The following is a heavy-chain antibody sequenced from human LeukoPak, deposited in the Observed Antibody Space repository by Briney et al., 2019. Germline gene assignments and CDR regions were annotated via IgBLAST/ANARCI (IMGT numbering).Heavy chain of an antibody. CDR2: IYHSGST. CDR1: GGSISSSNW. D-gene: IGHD1-26*01. V-gene: IGHV4-4*02. Sequence: SETLPLTCAVSGGSISSSNWWSWVRQPPGKGLEWIGEIYHSGSTNYNPSLKSRVTISVDKSKNQFSLKLSSVTAADTAVYYCARARTVQWPPDYWGQGTLVTVSS. J-gene: IGHJ4*02. CDR3: ARARTVQWPPDY.